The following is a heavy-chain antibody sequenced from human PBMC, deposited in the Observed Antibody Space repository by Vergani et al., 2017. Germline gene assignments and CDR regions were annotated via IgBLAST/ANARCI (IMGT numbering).Heavy chain of an antibody. V-gene: IGHV1-69*02. CDR2: IIPILGIA. CDR3: ARGLPHQECSGYAGRLCDGMDV. CDR1: GGTFSSYT. D-gene: IGHD5-12*01. J-gene: IGHJ6*02. Sequence: QVQLVQSGAEVKKPGSSVKVSCKASGGTFSSYTISWVRQAPGQGLEWMGRIIPILGIANYAQKFQGRVTITADKSTSTAYMELGSLKSEDPAVYYWARGLPHQECSGYAGRLCDGMDVWGQGTTVTVSS.